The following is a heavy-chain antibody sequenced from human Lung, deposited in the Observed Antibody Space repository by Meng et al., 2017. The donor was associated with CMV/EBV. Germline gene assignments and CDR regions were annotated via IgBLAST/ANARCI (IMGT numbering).Heavy chain of an antibody. CDR3: ARGGGATAKDFYGMAV. Sequence: SCAASGFTFSDFYMSWIRQAPGKGLEWVANIGTSESSKYYVDSVKGRFTVSRDNTKNSLYLQMNTLTVEDTAAYYCARGGGATAKDFYGMAVWGQGTTVTVSS. CDR1: GFTFSDFY. CDR2: IGTSESSK. V-gene: IGHV3-11*04. J-gene: IGHJ6*01. D-gene: IGHD1-26*01.